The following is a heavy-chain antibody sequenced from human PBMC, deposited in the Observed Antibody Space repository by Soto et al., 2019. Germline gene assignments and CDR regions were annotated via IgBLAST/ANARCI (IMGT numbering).Heavy chain of an antibody. Sequence: PGGSLRLSCAASGFTVSSNYMSWVRQAPGKGLEWVSVIYSGGSTYYADSVKGRFTISRDNSKNTLYLQMNSLRAEDTAVYYCASTSLRYFDWLPEIPYYFDYWGQGTLVTVSS. CDR1: GFTVSSNY. D-gene: IGHD3-9*01. V-gene: IGHV3-66*01. CDR2: IYSGGST. J-gene: IGHJ4*02. CDR3: ASTSLRYFDWLPEIPYYFDY.